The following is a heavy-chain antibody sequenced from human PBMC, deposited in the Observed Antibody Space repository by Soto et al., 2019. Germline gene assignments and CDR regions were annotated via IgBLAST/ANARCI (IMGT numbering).Heavy chain of an antibody. CDR3: ARRSDYYDSSGYLDY. V-gene: IGHV4-61*05. J-gene: IGHJ4*02. Sequence: SETLSLTCTVSGDSISSNTHYWGWIRQPPGKGLEWIGYIHYSGSTNYNPSLKSRVTISVDTSKNQFSLRLSSVTAADTAVYYCARRSDYYDSSGYLDYWGQGTLV. D-gene: IGHD3-22*01. CDR1: GDSISSNTHY. CDR2: IHYSGST.